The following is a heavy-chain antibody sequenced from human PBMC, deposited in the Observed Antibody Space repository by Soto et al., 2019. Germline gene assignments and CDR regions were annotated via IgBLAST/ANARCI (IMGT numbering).Heavy chain of an antibody. J-gene: IGHJ3*02. CDR2: MNPNSGNT. D-gene: IGHD1-26*01. Sequence: ASVKVSCKASGYTFTSYDINWVRQATGQGLEWMGWMNPNSGNTGYAQKLQGRVTMTRNTSISTAHLGLSSLRSEDTAVYYCPGGPIIVGLSGDAFDIWGQGTMVAVSS. V-gene: IGHV1-8*01. CDR3: PGGPIIVGLSGDAFDI. CDR1: GYTFTSYD.